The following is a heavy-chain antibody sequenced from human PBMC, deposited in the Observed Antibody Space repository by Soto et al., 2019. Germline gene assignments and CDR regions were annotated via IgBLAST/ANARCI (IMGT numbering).Heavy chain of an antibody. V-gene: IGHV1-2*02. D-gene: IGHD1-7*01. J-gene: IGHJ5*02. CDR3: ARGAVYGKTGTTWFDP. CDR2: INPNSGGT. Sequence: ASVKVSCRASGYTFTGYYMHWVRQAPGQGLEWMGWINPNSGGTNYAQKFQGRVTMTRDTSISTAYMELSRLRSDDTAVYYCARGAVYGKTGTTWFDPWGQGTLVTVSS. CDR1: GYTFTGYY.